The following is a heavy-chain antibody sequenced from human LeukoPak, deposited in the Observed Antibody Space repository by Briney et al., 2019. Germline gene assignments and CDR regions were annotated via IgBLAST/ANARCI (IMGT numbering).Heavy chain of an antibody. J-gene: IGHJ4*02. CDR3: TRVDVSVAGTAYFDY. D-gene: IGHD6-19*01. Sequence: GRSLRLSCAASGFTFSSYGMHWVRQAPGKGLEWVAVIWYDGSNKYYADSVKGRFTISRDNSKNTLYLQMNSLKTEDTAVYYCTRVDVSVAGTAYFDYWGQGTLVTVSS. V-gene: IGHV3-33*01. CDR2: IWYDGSNK. CDR1: GFTFSSYG.